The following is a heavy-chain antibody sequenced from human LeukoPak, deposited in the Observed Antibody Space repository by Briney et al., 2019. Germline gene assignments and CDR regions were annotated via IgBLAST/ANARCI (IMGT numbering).Heavy chain of an antibody. CDR1: GGSMSSNY. J-gene: IGHJ4*02. V-gene: IGHV4-59*01. Sequence: SETLSLTCTVSGGSMSSNYWSWIRQPPGKGLEWIGYIYNSGTIYYSGSTNYNPSLKSRVTISVDTSKNQFSLKLSSVTAADTAVYYCAGQELGTFDYWGQGTLVTVSS. CDR3: AGQELGTFDY. CDR2: IYNSGTIYYSGST. D-gene: IGHD7-27*01.